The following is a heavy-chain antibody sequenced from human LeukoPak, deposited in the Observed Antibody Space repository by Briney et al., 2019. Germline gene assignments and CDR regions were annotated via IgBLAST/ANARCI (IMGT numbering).Heavy chain of an antibody. Sequence: SETLSLTCTVSGGSISSSSYYWGWIRQPPGRGLEWIGNIYYSGSTYYNPSLKSQVTISVDTSKNQFSLKLSSVTAADTAVYYCARGFSGSIVVVNPWFDPWGQGTLVTVSS. CDR3: ARGFSGSIVVVNPWFDP. CDR1: GGSISSSSYY. D-gene: IGHD3-22*01. J-gene: IGHJ5*02. CDR2: IYYSGST. V-gene: IGHV4-39*07.